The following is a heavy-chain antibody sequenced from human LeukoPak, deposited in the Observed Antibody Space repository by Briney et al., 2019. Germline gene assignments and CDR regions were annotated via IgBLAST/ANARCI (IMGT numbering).Heavy chain of an antibody. CDR3: ARAASMRWPQAAFDI. CDR2: ISSSGSTI. D-gene: IGHD6-6*01. V-gene: IGHV3-48*03. CDR1: GFTFSSYE. Sequence: GSLSLSCAASGFTFSSYEMNWVRQAPGKGLEWVSYISSSGSTIYYADSVKGRFTISRDNAKNSLYLQMNSLRAEDTAVYYCARAASMRWPQAAFDIWGQGTMVTVSS. J-gene: IGHJ3*02.